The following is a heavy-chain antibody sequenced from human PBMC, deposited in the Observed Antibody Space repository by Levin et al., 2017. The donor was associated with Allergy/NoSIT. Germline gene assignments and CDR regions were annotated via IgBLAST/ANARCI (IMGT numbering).Heavy chain of an antibody. V-gene: IGHV3-23*01. CDR1: GFTFSTYA. D-gene: IGHD4-11*01. J-gene: IGHJ6*03. CDR2: VSGNGAST. CDR3: AKHSTASTGRMDV. Sequence: PGESLKISCAASGFTFSTYAMSWVRQAPGKGLEWVSTVSGNGASTYYADSVKGRFTISRDNSKNTLYLQMNSLRAEDTAVYYCAKHSTASTGRMDVWGKGTTVTVSS.